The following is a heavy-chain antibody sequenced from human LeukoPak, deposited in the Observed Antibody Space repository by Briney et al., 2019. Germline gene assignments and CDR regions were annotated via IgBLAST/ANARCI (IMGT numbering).Heavy chain of an antibody. CDR1: GYSFTSYW. D-gene: IGHD3-22*01. J-gene: IGHJ4*02. Sequence: GESLKISCKGSGYSFTSYWISWVRQMPGKGLEWMGRTDPSDSYTNYSPSFQGHVTISADKSISTAYLQWSSLKASDTAMYYCAIQAYYDSSGYSHFDYWGQGTLVTVSS. CDR3: AIQAYYDSSGYSHFDY. CDR2: TDPSDSYT. V-gene: IGHV5-10-1*01.